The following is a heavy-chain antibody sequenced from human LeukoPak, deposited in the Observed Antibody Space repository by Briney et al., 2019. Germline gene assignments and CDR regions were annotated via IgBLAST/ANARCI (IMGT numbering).Heavy chain of an antibody. D-gene: IGHD6-19*01. J-gene: IGHJ4*02. V-gene: IGHV3-23*01. CDR2: ISGSGGNT. CDR1: GFTFSSYA. Sequence: GGSLRLSCAASGFTFSSYAMSWVRQAPGKGMEWVSAISGSGGNTYYADSVKGRFTISRDNSMNTLYLQMNSLRAEDTAVYYCARALYSSGWYDYWGQGTLVTVSS. CDR3: ARALYSSGWYDY.